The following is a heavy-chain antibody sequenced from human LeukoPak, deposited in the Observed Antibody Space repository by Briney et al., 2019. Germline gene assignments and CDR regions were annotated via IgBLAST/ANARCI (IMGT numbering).Heavy chain of an antibody. CDR1: GFTVSSYS. J-gene: IGHJ6*02. Sequence: GGSLRHSCAASGFTVSSYSMNWVRQAPGKGLEWVSYISSSSSTIYYADSVKGRFTISRDNAKNSLYLQMNSLRAEDTAVYYCARAFKLGQYYYGMDVWGQGTTVTVSS. CDR2: ISSSSSTI. V-gene: IGHV3-48*01. D-gene: IGHD1/OR15-1a*01. CDR3: ARAFKLGQYYYGMDV.